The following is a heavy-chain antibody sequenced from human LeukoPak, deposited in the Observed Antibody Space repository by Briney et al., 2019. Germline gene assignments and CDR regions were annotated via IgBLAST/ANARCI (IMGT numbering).Heavy chain of an antibody. Sequence: PSETLSLTCAVYGGSSSAYWWSWIRQPPGKGLEWIGEINPSGTTNYNPSLKGRVTISLDTSKNHFSLNLSSVTAADTAVYYCAKDGGHTAVDPWGQGTLVTVSS. V-gene: IGHV4-34*01. CDR1: GGSSSAYW. J-gene: IGHJ5*02. CDR2: INPSGTT. D-gene: IGHD5-18*01. CDR3: AKDGGHTAVDP.